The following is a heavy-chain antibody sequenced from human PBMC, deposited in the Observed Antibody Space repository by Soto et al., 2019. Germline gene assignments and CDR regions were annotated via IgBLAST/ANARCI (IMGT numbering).Heavy chain of an antibody. CDR3: AKDGYCSSTSCYTYYYYGTDV. J-gene: IGHJ6*02. D-gene: IGHD2-2*03. CDR1: GFTFSSYG. Sequence: GGSLRLCCAASGFTFSSYGMHWVRQAPGKGLEWVAVISYDGSNKYYADSVKGRFTISRDNSKNTLYLQMNSLRAEDTAVYYCAKDGYCSSTSCYTYYYYGTDVWGQGTTVTVS. CDR2: ISYDGSNK. V-gene: IGHV3-30*18.